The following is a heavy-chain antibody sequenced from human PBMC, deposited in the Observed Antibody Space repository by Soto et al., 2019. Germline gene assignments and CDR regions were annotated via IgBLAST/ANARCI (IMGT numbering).Heavy chain of an antibody. Sequence: SETLSLTCAVYGGSFSGYYWSWIRQPPGKGLEWIGEINHSGSTNYNPSLKSRVTISVDTSKNQFSLKLSSVTAADTAVYYCAGGGIAVAGYPVRPRRQIDYWGQGTLVTVSS. CDR1: GGSFSGYY. CDR3: AGGGIAVAGYPVRPRRQIDY. CDR2: INHSGST. J-gene: IGHJ4*02. V-gene: IGHV4-34*01. D-gene: IGHD6-19*01.